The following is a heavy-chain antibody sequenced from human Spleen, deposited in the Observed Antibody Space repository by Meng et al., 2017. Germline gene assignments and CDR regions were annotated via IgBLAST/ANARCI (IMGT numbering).Heavy chain of an antibody. CDR1: GFTFDDYA. D-gene: IGHD6-19*01. Sequence: SLRLSCAASGFTFDDYAMHWVRQAPGKGLEWVSGISWNSGSIGYADSVKGRFTISRDNAKNSLYLQMNSLRVEDTAVYYCAREGSGWYDEDYWGQGTLVTVSS. CDR2: ISWNSGSI. V-gene: IGHV3-9*01. CDR3: AREGSGWYDEDY. J-gene: IGHJ4*02.